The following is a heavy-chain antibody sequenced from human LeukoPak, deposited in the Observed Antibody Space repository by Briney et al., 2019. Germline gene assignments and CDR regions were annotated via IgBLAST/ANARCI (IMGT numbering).Heavy chain of an antibody. CDR3: ARTYSGYDSNY. V-gene: IGHV3-21*01. CDR2: ISSSSSYI. CDR1: GFTFSSYS. D-gene: IGHD5-12*01. Sequence: PGGPLRLSCAASGFTFSSYSMNWVRQAPGKGLEWVSFISSSSSYINYADSVKGRFTISRDNAKNSLYLQMNSLRAEDTAVYYCARTYSGYDSNYWGQGTLVTVSS. J-gene: IGHJ4*02.